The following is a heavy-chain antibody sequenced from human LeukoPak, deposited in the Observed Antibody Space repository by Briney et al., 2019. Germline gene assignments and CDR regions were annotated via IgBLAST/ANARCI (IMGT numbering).Heavy chain of an antibody. J-gene: IGHJ3*02. Sequence: SQTLSLTCAVSGGSISSGGYSWSWIRQPPGKGLEWIGYIYYSGSTYYNPSLKSRVTISVDTSKNQFSLKLSSVTAADTAVYYCARERYYDPDAFDIWGQGTMVTVSS. CDR1: GGSISSGGYS. CDR2: IYYSGST. V-gene: IGHV4-30-2*05. D-gene: IGHD3-22*01. CDR3: ARERYYDPDAFDI.